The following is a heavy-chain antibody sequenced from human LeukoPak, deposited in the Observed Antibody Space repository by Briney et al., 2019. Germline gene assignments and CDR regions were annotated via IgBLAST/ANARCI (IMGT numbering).Heavy chain of an antibody. J-gene: IGHJ4*02. CDR1: GGSISSYY. V-gene: IGHV4-59*01. Sequence: PSETLSLTCTVSGGSISSYYWSWIRQPPGKGLEWIGYISYSGSTNYNPSLKSRVTISVDTSKNQFSLKLTSVPAADTAVYFCARVVGPTRIDFWGQGTLVTVSS. CDR2: ISYSGST. CDR3: ARVVGPTRIDF. D-gene: IGHD1-26*01.